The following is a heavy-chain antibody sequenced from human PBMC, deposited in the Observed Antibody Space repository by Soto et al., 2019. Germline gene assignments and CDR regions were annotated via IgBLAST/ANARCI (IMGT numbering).Heavy chain of an antibody. J-gene: IGHJ6*02. D-gene: IGHD3-10*01. Sequence: QVQLVQSGAEVKKPGSSVKVSCKASGGTFSSYAISWVRQAPGQGLEWMGGTIPIFGTANYAQKFQDRVTITADESTSTAYMELSSLRSEDTAVYYCARSSITLVRGADYTMDVWGQGTTVTVSS. V-gene: IGHV1-69*01. CDR3: ARSSITLVRGADYTMDV. CDR1: GGTFSSYA. CDR2: TIPIFGTA.